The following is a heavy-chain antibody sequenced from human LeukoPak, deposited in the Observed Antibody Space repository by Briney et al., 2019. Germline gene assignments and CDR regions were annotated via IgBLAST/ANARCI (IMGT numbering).Heavy chain of an antibody. CDR3: ARDCYYDSSGYVALYYFDY. CDR2: ISSSSRYI. Sequence: PGGSLRLSCAASGFTFSSYSMNWVRQAPGKGLEWVSSISSSSRYIYYADSVKGRFTISRDNAKNSLYLQMNSLRAEDTAVYYCARDCYYDSSGYVALYYFDYWGQGTLVTVSS. D-gene: IGHD3-22*01. J-gene: IGHJ4*02. V-gene: IGHV3-21*01. CDR1: GFTFSSYS.